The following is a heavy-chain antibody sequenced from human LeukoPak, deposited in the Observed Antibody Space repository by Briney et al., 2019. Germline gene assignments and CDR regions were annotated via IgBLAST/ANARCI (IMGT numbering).Heavy chain of an antibody. CDR1: GGSISSSY. Sequence: SETLSLTCTVSGGSISSSYWSWIRQPPEKGLEWIGYIYYSGSTSYNPSLKSRVTISVDMSKTQFSLKLSSVTAADTAVYYCARHAPLGSSGWYAFDIWGQGTMVTVSS. D-gene: IGHD6-19*01. CDR3: ARHAPLGSSGWYAFDI. CDR2: IYYSGST. V-gene: IGHV4-59*08. J-gene: IGHJ3*02.